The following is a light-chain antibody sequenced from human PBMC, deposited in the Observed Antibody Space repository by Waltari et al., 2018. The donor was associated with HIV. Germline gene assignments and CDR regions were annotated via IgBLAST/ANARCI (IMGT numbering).Light chain of an antibody. Sequence: NFMLTQPHPVSESPEKTVTIPCIRTSGSLASNYVQWFQQRPGTAPTTILYEDYQRPSGVPDRFSGTLDESSNSASLTISGVKTEDEADYYCQSFDTNNHWVFGGGTRLTVL. CDR3: QSFDTNNHWV. CDR1: SGSLASNY. J-gene: IGLJ3*02. CDR2: EDY. V-gene: IGLV6-57*03.